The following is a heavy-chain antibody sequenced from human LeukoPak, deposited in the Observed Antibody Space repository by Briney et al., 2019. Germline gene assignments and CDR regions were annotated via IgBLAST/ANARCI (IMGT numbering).Heavy chain of an antibody. CDR2: ISAYNGNT. D-gene: IGHD6-6*01. J-gene: IGHJ4*02. CDR3: ARGIAAVPDY. Sequence: ASVRVSCRASGYTFTSYGISWVRHAPGQGREWMGWISAYNGNTNYAQKLQGRVTMTTDTSTSTVYMELRSLRSDDTAVYYCARGIAAVPDYWGQGTLVTVSS. V-gene: IGHV1-18*01. CDR1: GYTFTSYG.